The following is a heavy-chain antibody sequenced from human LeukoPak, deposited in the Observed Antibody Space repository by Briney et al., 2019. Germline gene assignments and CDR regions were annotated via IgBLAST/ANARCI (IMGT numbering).Heavy chain of an antibody. V-gene: IGHV1-8*01. CDR2: LNPDSGYT. J-gene: IGHJ6*02. Sequence: ASVKVSCKASEYTFTSHDINWVRQATGQGFEWMGRLNPDSGYTGSAQKFQGRVTMTRDTSISTAYMELSSLRSEDTAVYYCARADGGNSPGYYYGLDVWGQGTTVTVSS. CDR3: ARADGGNSPGYYYGLDV. D-gene: IGHD4-23*01. CDR1: EYTFTSHD.